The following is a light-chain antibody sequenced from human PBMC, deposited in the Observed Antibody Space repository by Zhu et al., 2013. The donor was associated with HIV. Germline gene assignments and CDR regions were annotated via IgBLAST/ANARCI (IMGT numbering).Light chain of an antibody. CDR2: GEN. Sequence: SSELTQDPAVSVALGQTVRVTCQGDSLRNFYASWYQQKPGQAPLLVVYGENNRPSGIPDRFSGSSSENTASLSIAGAQAEDEADYYCQAWDSRTAVFGGGTKLTVL. CDR1: SLRNFY. CDR3: QAWDSRTAV. J-gene: IGLJ2*01. V-gene: IGLV3-19*01.